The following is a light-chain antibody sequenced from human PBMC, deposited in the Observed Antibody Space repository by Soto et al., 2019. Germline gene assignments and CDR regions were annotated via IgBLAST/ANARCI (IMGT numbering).Light chain of an antibody. V-gene: IGLV2-14*01. J-gene: IGLJ1*01. Sequence: QSVLTQPASVSGSPGQSITISCTGNGRDVGGYKYVSWYQQLPGKAPKLMIYDVSYRPSGVSDRFSGSKSGNTASLIISGLQAEDEADYYCSSYASSSPFVFGTGTKVTVL. CDR1: GRDVGGYKY. CDR2: DVS. CDR3: SSYASSSPFV.